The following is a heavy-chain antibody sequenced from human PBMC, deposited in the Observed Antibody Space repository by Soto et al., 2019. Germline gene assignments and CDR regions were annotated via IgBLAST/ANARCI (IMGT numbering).Heavy chain of an antibody. V-gene: IGHV3-23*01. Sequence: GGSLRLSCAASGFTFSSYAMSWVRQAPGKGLEWVSAISGSGGSTYYADSVKGRFTISRDNSKNTLYLQMNSLRAEDTAVYYCAKWIGSFHNKGHYFDYWGQGTLVTVSS. CDR1: GFTFSSYA. D-gene: IGHD1-26*01. J-gene: IGHJ4*02. CDR3: AKWIGSFHNKGHYFDY. CDR2: ISGSGGST.